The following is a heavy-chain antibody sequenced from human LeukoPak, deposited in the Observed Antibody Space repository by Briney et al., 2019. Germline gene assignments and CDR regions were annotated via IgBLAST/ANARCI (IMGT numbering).Heavy chain of an antibody. J-gene: IGHJ4*02. V-gene: IGHV3-21*01. CDR3: AGGSSTDSYYFDY. CDR2: ISSSSKFI. D-gene: IGHD2-2*01. CDR1: GFTFSSDA. Sequence: GGSLRLSCSASGFTFSSDAMSWVRQAPGKGLEWISSISSSSKFIYYADSVKGRFTISRDNAQNSVYLQMNSLRAEDTAVYFCAGGSSTDSYYFDYWGQGTLVTVSS.